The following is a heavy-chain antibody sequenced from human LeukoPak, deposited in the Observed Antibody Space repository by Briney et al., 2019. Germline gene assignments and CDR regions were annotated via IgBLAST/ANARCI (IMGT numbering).Heavy chain of an antibody. CDR2: IKQDGSEK. D-gene: IGHD3-9*01. J-gene: IGHJ3*02. CDR3: VRDRYDILTGYNDAFDI. CDR1: GFTFTTYW. Sequence: PGGSLRPSCAASGFTFTTYWMSWVRQAPGKGLEWMANIKQDGSEKYYVDSVKGRFTISRDNAKNSLYLQMNSLRAEDTAVYYCVRDRYDILTGYNDAFDIWGQGTMVTVSS. V-gene: IGHV3-7*01.